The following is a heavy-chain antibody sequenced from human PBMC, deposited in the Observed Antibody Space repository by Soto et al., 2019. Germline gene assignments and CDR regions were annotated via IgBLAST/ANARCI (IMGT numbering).Heavy chain of an antibody. CDR1: VGTFSSCT. Sequence: SVKVSCKASVGTFSSCTISWVRQAPGQGLEWMGRIIPILGIANYAQKFQGRVTMTEDTSTDTAYMELSSLRSEDTAVYYCATRLRYFDWLLRPLDYWGQGTLVTVSS. CDR2: IIPILGIA. V-gene: IGHV1-69*02. J-gene: IGHJ4*02. D-gene: IGHD3-9*01. CDR3: ATRLRYFDWLLRPLDY.